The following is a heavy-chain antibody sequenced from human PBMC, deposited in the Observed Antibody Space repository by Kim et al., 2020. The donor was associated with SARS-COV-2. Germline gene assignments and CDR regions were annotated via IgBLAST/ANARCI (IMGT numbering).Heavy chain of an antibody. CDR3: ATYIAGGGGVGD. Sequence: NYNPSDNNRLTISTDTSKNQFSLKLTSVSAADTGVYYCATYIAGGGGVGDWGQGTLVTVSS. D-gene: IGHD2-8*02. J-gene: IGHJ4*02. V-gene: IGHV4-59*01.